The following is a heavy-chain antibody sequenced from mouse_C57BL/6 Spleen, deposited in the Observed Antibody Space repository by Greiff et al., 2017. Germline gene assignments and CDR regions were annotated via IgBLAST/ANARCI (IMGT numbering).Heavy chain of an antibody. J-gene: IGHJ3*01. CDR2: IYPGSGTT. V-gene: IGHV1-66*01. Sequence: QVQLQQSGPGLVTPGDSVTISCKASGYRFTSYYIHWVKQSPGQGLEWLGWIYPGSGTTKYNGQLKGKATLTADTSSSTDYMQRSSLTSEDSAVYDGARSESYYSNYDGFAYWGQGTLVTVSA. CDR1: GYRFTSYY. CDR3: ARSESYYSNYDGFAY. D-gene: IGHD2-5*01.